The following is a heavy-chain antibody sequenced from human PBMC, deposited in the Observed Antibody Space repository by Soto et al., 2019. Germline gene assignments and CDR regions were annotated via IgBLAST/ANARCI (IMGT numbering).Heavy chain of an antibody. D-gene: IGHD7-27*01. CDR2: IYWDDDK. V-gene: IGHV2-5*02. CDR3: AHSTGDRFPFDY. Sequence: QITLKESGPTLVKPTQTLTLTCTFSGFSLSTSGVGVGWIRQPPGKALEWLALIYWDDDKRYSPSLKSRLTINKDTSKNQVVLTMTNMDPVETAKYYCAHSTGDRFPFDYWGKGTLVTVSS. CDR1: GFSLSTSGVG. J-gene: IGHJ4*02.